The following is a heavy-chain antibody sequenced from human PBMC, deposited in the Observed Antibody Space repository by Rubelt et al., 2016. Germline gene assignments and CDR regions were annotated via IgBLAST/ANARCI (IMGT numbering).Heavy chain of an antibody. CDR1: GGSFSGYY. CDR3: ARGRAYYYGSGSYYHYLDY. V-gene: IGHV4-34*01. J-gene: IGHJ4*02. D-gene: IGHD3-10*01. Sequence: QVQLQQWGAGLLKPSETLSLTCAVYGGSFSGYYWSWIRQPPGKGLEWIGEINHSGSTNYNPSLKSRVSISVDTSKNQFSLKLSSVTAADTAVYYCARGRAYYYGSGSYYHYLDYWGQGTLVTVSS. CDR2: INHSGST.